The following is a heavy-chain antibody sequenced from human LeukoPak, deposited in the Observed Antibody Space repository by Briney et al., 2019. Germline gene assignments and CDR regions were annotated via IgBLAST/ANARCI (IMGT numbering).Heavy chain of an antibody. CDR2: IKQDGSEK. CDR3: ARDPRLEWLLPYYYYYYMDV. J-gene: IGHJ6*03. CDR1: GFTFSSYW. V-gene: IGHV3-7*01. Sequence: GGSPRLSCAASGFTFSSYWMSWVRQAPGKGLEWVANIKQDGSEKYYVDSVKGRFTISRDNAKNSLYLQMNSLRAEDTAVYYCARDPRLEWLLPYYYYYYMDVWGKGTTVTVSS. D-gene: IGHD3-3*01.